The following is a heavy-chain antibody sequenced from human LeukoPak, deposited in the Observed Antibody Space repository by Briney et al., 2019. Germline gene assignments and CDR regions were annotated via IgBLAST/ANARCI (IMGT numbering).Heavy chain of an antibody. Sequence: TGGSLRLSCAASGFTFRDYGMSWVRQAPGKGLEWVAFIRYDGSNKYYADSVKGRFTISRDNSKNTLYLQMNSLRAEDTAVYYCAKDHGSGSYYYYYYMDVWGKGTTVTISS. CDR2: IRYDGSNK. J-gene: IGHJ6*03. V-gene: IGHV3-30*02. CDR1: GFTFRDYG. CDR3: AKDHGSGSYYYYYYMDV. D-gene: IGHD3-10*01.